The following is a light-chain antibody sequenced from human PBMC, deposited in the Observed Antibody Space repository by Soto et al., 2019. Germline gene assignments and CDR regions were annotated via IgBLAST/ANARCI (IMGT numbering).Light chain of an antibody. V-gene: IGLV2-14*01. J-gene: IGLJ2*01. Sequence: QSALTQPASVSGSPGQSITISCTGTSSDVGGYDYVSWYQQHPGKAPKLMIYEVTNRPSGVSNRFSGSKSGNTASLTISGLQAEDEANYYCSSHTSSSTVLFGGGTQLTVL. CDR3: SSHTSSSTVL. CDR1: SSDVGGYDY. CDR2: EVT.